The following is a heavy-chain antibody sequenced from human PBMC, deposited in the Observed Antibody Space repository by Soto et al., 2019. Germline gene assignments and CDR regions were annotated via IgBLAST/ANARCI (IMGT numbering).Heavy chain of an antibody. D-gene: IGHD3-3*01. CDR2: ISYDGSNK. CDR3: SRTYYDFPFDY. Sequence: GGSLRLSCAASGFAFSSYGMHWVRHSPGKGLEWVAVISYDGSNKYYADSVKGRFTISRDNSKNTLYLQMNSLRAEDTAVYYCSRTYYDFPFDYWGQGTLVTVCS. CDR1: GFAFSSYG. J-gene: IGHJ4*02. V-gene: IGHV3-30*03.